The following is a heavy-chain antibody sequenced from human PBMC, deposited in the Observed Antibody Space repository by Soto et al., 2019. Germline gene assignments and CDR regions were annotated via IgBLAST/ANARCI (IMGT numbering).Heavy chain of an antibody. CDR2: ISKSGSII. CDR1: GFTFSDYY. J-gene: IGHJ5*02. Sequence: SCAASGFTFSDYYMSWLRQPPGKGLEWVSYISKSGSIIHFADSVKGRFAISRDNAKNTLYLQMSSLRAEDTALYYCARDLSPYSDYYDESTSETWFDPWGQGTLVTVSS. D-gene: IGHD3-16*01. V-gene: IGHV3-11*01. CDR3: ARDLSPYSDYYDESTSETWFDP.